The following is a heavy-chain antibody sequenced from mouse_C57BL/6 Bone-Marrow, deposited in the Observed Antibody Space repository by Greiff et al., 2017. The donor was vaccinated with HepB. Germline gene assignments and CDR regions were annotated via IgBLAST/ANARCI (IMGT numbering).Heavy chain of an antibody. V-gene: IGHV3-6*01. CDR3: AREEGLTGTDFDY. Sequence: EVQLQQSGPGLVKPSQSLSLTCSVTGYSITSGYYWNWIRQFPGNKLEWMGYISYDGSNNYNPSLKNRISITRDTSKNQFFLKLSSVTTEDTATYYCAREEGLTGTDFDYWGQGTTLTVSS. D-gene: IGHD4-1*01. J-gene: IGHJ2*01. CDR2: ISYDGSN. CDR1: GYSITSGYY.